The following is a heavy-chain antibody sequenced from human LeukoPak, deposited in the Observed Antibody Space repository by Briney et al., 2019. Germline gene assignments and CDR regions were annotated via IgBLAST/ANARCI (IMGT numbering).Heavy chain of an antibody. D-gene: IGHD3-10*01. CDR3: ARPKGRYYYGSGSYLGY. V-gene: IGHV3-66*04. Sequence: PGGSLRLSCAASGFTVSSNYMSWVRQAPGKGLEWVSVIYSGGSTYYADSVKGRFTISRDNSKNTLYLQMNSLRAEDTAVYYCARPKGRYYYGSGSYLGYWGQGTLVTVSS. J-gene: IGHJ4*02. CDR1: GFTVSSNY. CDR2: IYSGGST.